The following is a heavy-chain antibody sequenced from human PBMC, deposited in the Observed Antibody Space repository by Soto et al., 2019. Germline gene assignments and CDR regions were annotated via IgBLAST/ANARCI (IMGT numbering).Heavy chain of an antibody. CDR1: TFTLSTYG. CDR2: ISYDGNNK. J-gene: IGHJ6*02. CDR3: ARGAEYQVLSRDYFYGMDV. V-gene: IGHV3-30*03. Sequence: QVQLVESGGGVVQPGRSLRLSCAASTFTLSTYGMHWVRQAPGKGLEWVAVISYDGNNKYYADSVKGRFTISRDNSRNTLSLQMNNLTTEDTAVYYCARGAEYQVLSRDYFYGMDVWGQGIMVTVSS. D-gene: IGHD2-2*01.